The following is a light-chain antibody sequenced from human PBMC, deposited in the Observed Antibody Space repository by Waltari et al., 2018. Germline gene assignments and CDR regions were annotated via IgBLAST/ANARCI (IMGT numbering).Light chain of an antibody. V-gene: IGLV4-69*01. CDR2: VNSEGTH. Sequence: LVLTQSPSASASLGASVKLTCSLPGEYSAYAIAWHQQQPLKGPRYLMTVNSEGTHKKGDWISERFAGSSSDVDRYLISSRRQSDDEADYFCQTWGTGIQVFGRGTKLTVL. CDR3: QTWGTGIQV. J-gene: IGLJ3*02. CDR1: GEYSAYA.